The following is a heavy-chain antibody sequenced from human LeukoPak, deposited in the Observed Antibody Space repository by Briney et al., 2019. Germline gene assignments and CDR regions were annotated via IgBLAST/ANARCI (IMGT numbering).Heavy chain of an antibody. D-gene: IGHD1-7*01. J-gene: IGHJ4*02. V-gene: IGHV3-23*01. CDR2: ISGSGGST. Sequence: PGGSLRLSCAASGFTFSSYAMSWVRQAPGKGLEWVSGISGSGGSTYYADSVKGRFTISRDNSKNTAYLQMNSLKTEDTAVYYCTIGTTNYWGQGTLVTVSS. CDR1: GFTFSSYA. CDR3: TIGTTNY.